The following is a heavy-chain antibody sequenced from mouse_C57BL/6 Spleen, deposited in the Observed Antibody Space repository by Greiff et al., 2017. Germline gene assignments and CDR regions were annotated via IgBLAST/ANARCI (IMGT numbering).Heavy chain of an antibody. V-gene: IGHV1-80*01. CDR2: IYPGDGDT. CDR3: ARFLYSNYFLDY. Sequence: QVHVKQSGAELVKPGASVKISCKASGYAFSSYWMNWVKQRPGKGLEWIGQIYPGDGDTNYNGKFKGKATLTADKSSSTAYMQRSSLTSEDSAVYFCARFLYSNYFLDYWGQGTSVTVSS. J-gene: IGHJ4*01. CDR1: GYAFSSYW. D-gene: IGHD2-5*01.